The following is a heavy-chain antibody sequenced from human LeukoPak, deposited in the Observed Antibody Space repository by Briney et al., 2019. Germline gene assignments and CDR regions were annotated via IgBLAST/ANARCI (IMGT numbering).Heavy chain of an antibody. D-gene: IGHD3-9*01. V-gene: IGHV3-33*08. Sequence: GGSLRLSCSASGFTLSSYGMHWVRQAPGKGLEWVAIIYSDESNKYYADSVRGRFTISRDISKNTLFLQVNSLSAEDTAVYYCARVRGSIDWYVDYWGQGTLVTVSS. CDR1: GFTLSSYG. CDR3: ARVRGSIDWYVDY. CDR2: IYSDESNK. J-gene: IGHJ4*02.